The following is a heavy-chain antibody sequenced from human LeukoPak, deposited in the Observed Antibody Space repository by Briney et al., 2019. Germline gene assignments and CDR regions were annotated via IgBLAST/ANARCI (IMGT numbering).Heavy chain of an antibody. V-gene: IGHV4-38-2*01. Sequence: SESLSLTCAVSNYPITSDYYWVWIRQPPGQGLEWIGQIFHSGIAHYNPSLKSRVTMSVDTSRSQFSVNLNSVTAADTAVYYCGRAGFGTAYNRFYYYMDVWGKGTTVTVSS. J-gene: IGHJ6*03. CDR3: GRAGFGTAYNRFYYYMDV. D-gene: IGHD3-16*01. CDR2: IFHSGIA. CDR1: NYPITSDYY.